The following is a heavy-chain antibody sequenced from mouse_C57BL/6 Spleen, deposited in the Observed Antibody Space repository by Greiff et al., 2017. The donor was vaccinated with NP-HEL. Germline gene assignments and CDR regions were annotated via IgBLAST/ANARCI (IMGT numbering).Heavy chain of an antibody. J-gene: IGHJ2*01. D-gene: IGHD1-1*01. CDR1: GFTFSSYA. V-gene: IGHV5-4*01. CDR2: ISDGGSYT. CDR3: AREDGRDPFDY. Sequence: EVKLVESGGGLVKPGGSLKLSCAASGFTFSSYAMSWVRQTPEKRLEWVATISDGGSYTYYPDNVKGRFTISRDNAKNNLYLQMSHLKSEDTAMYYCAREDGRDPFDYWGQGTTLTVSS.